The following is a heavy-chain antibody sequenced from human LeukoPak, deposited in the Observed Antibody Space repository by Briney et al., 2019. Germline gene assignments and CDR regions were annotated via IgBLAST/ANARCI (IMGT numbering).Heavy chain of an antibody. J-gene: IGHJ3*01. Sequence: GGSLRLSREGSEFTFSNYAMSWVRQAPGKVMEWVSTISGSGADTYYADSMKGRFTVSRDNSKNTLYLHMNSLRAEDTAVYYCAKNSYSGTVSLWDFWGQGTMVTDSS. V-gene: IGHV3-23*01. CDR2: ISGSGADT. D-gene: IGHD1-26*01. CDR3: AKNSYSGTVSLWDF. CDR1: EFTFSNYA.